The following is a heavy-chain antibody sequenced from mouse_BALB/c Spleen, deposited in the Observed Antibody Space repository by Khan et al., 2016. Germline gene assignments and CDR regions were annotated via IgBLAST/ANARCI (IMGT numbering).Heavy chain of an antibody. Sequence: QVQLQQPGTELVRPGASVKLSCKASGYSFTRYWMNWVKQRPGQGLEWIGMIHPSDSESRLNQKFKDKATLTVDNSSSIAYMQLSSPTSEDSAVYSGSRAAYGNQPYFAMDYWGQGTPVTVSS. D-gene: IGHD2-1*01. CDR2: IHPSDSES. CDR1: GYSFTRYW. V-gene: IGHV1S82*01. J-gene: IGHJ4*01. CDR3: SRAAYGNQPYFAMDY.